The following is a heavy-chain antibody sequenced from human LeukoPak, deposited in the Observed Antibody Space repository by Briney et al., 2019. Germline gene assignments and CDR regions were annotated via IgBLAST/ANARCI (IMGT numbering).Heavy chain of an antibody. CDR2: ISSSSDYI. V-gene: IGHV3-21*01. D-gene: IGHD6-13*01. CDR1: GFTFSSYS. J-gene: IGHJ5*02. CDR3: ARDNLIAAAGTGFDP. Sequence: GGSLRLSCAASGFTFSSYSMNWVRQAPGKGLEWVSSISSSSDYIYYADSVKGRFTISRDNAKKSLYPQMNSLRAEDTAVYSCARDNLIAAAGTGFDPWGQGTLVTVSS.